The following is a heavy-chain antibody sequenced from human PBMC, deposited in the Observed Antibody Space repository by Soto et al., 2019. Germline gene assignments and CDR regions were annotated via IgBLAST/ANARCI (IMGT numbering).Heavy chain of an antibody. CDR2: VHYSGTT. Sequence: PSETLSLTCTVSGTSISSYYWSWIRQPPGKGLEWIANVHYSGTTNYNPSLASRVTLSVDTSKNQFSLKMTSVTAADRAMYFCARYNSYAIDYWGRGTLVTVSS. V-gene: IGHV4-59*01. J-gene: IGHJ4*02. D-gene: IGHD2-8*01. CDR1: GTSISSYY. CDR3: ARYNSYAIDY.